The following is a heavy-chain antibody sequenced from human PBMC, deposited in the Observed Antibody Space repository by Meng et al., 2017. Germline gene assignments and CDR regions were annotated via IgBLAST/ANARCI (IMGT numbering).Heavy chain of an antibody. Sequence: SETLSLTCAVYGGSFSGYYWSWIRQPPGNGLEWIGEINHSGSTNYNPSLKSRVTISVDTSKNQFSLKLSSVTAADTAVYYCARAGRRALRYFDYWGQGTLVTVSS. CDR2: INHSGST. CDR1: GGSFSGYY. CDR3: ARAGRRALRYFDY. J-gene: IGHJ4*02. V-gene: IGHV4-34*01.